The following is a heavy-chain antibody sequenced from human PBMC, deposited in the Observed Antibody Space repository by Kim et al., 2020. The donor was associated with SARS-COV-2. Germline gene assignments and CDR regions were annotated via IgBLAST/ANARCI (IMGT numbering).Heavy chain of an antibody. CDR3: AKVFIDYYERSGSFDY. CDR1: GLMFGNHG. CDR2: ISYDGTNK. D-gene: IGHD3-22*01. Sequence: GGSLRLSCTASGLMFGNHGMHWVRQAPGKGLEWLAAISYDGTNKYHVDSVRGRFTISRDNSKNTLYLQMDRLRVEDTAVYYCAKVFIDYYERSGSFDYWGPGTLVTVSS. V-gene: IGHV3-30*18. J-gene: IGHJ4*02.